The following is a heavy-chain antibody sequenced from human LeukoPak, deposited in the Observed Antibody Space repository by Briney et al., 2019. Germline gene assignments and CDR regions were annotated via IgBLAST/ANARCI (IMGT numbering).Heavy chain of an antibody. CDR2: IRTSNGGT. D-gene: IGHD5-12*01. Sequence: ASVKVSCKASDYTFTSYGISWVRQAPGQGLEWMGWIRTSNGGTKYAQNLQDRVIMTRDTSTSTAYMELSSLRSEDTAVYYCASLQGGYDFFNWFDPWGQGTLVTVSS. CDR1: DYTFTSYG. CDR3: ASLQGGYDFFNWFDP. J-gene: IGHJ5*02. V-gene: IGHV1-18*01.